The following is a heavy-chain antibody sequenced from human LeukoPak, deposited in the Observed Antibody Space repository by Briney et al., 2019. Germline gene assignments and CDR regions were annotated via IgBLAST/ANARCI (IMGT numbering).Heavy chain of an antibody. CDR1: GGSIINHY. Sequence: SETLSLTCTVSGGSIINHYWSWIRQPAGKGLEWIGRIYSSGSANYSPSLKSRVSMSIDTSNNHFSLNLDSVTAADTALYFCERDVRYASGWSTPESWGQRTLVTVSS. V-gene: IGHV4-4*07. D-gene: IGHD6-19*01. CDR3: ERDVRYASGWSTPES. CDR2: IYSSGSA. J-gene: IGHJ5*02.